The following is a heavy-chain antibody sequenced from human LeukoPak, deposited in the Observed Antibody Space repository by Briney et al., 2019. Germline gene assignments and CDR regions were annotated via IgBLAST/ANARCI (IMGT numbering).Heavy chain of an antibody. V-gene: IGHV3-21*06. CDR2: ITSGSRYL. D-gene: IGHD3-22*01. CDR1: GVSFSSYS. J-gene: IGHJ4*02. Sequence: GGSLRLSCEASGVSFSSYSMDWGRQAPGKGLEWVASITSGSRYLYYGDSVKGRFTVSRDNTKNSLHLQMNSLRVDDTAVYYCARPSGYYAFDSWGQGTLVTVSS. CDR3: ARPSGYYAFDS.